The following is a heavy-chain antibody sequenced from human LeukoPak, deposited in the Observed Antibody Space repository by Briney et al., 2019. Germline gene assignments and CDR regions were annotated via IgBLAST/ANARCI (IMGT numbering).Heavy chain of an antibody. V-gene: IGHV3-23*01. CDR1: GFPFSSYA. CDR3: AKSQLRYCSGGSCFDAFDI. J-gene: IGHJ3*02. Sequence: GGSLRLSCAASGFPFSSYAMSWVRQAPGKGLEWVSAISHSGGATYYADSVKGRFTISRDNSKNTLYLQMHSLRAEDTALYYCAKSQLRYCSGGSCFDAFDIWGQGTMVTVSS. D-gene: IGHD2-15*01. CDR2: ISHSGGAT.